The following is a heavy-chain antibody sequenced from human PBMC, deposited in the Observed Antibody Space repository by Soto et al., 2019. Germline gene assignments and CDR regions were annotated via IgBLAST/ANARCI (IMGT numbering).Heavy chain of an antibody. CDR2: INGDGSST. D-gene: IGHD3-10*01. CDR3: AKGGDYGSVHY. CDR1: GFTFSPFR. Sequence: EVQLVESGGGLVQPGGSLRLSCAASGFTFSPFRMYWVRQASGKGLVWVSHINGDGSSTTYADSVKGRFTISRDNAKNTLYLQMSSLRAEDTAVYYCAKGGDYGSVHYWGQGTLVTVSS. J-gene: IGHJ4*02. V-gene: IGHV3-74*01.